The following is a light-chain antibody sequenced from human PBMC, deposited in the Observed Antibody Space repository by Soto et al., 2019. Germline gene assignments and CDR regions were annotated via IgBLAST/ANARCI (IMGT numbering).Light chain of an antibody. Sequence: QAVVTQPPSASGTPGQRVTISCSGSSSNIGSNAVSWYQKLPGTAPKLLIYSNNQRPSWVPDRFSGSKSGTSASLAISGLQSEDEADYYCAAWDDSLNGQGVFGGGTKVTVL. CDR1: SSNIGSNA. CDR2: SNN. V-gene: IGLV1-44*01. CDR3: AAWDDSLNGQGV. J-gene: IGLJ3*02.